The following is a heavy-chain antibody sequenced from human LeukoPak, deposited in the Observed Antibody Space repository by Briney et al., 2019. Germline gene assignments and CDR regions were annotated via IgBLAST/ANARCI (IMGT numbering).Heavy chain of an antibody. J-gene: IGHJ6*03. CDR2: IYYSGST. D-gene: IGHD3-10*01. V-gene: IGHV4-39*02. CDR1: GGSISSSSYY. CDR3: AREFPEVGNYYYYYMDV. Sequence: PSETLSLTCTVSGGSISSSSYYWGWIRQPPGKGLEWIGSIYYSGSTYYNPSLKSRVTISVDTSKNQFSLKLSSVTAADTAVYYCAREFPEVGNYYYYYMDVWGKGTTVTISS.